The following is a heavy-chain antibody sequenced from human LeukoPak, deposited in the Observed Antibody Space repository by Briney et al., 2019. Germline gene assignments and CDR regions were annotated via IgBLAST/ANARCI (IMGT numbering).Heavy chain of an antibody. D-gene: IGHD3-16*01. CDR3: ARDRAYKSLDY. Sequence: PGVSLRLPCAVSGFTSSSSWMTCVRQDPGKGKEWVATSKPDGSEGSYVDSVKGRFTNSRDNAKNSLFLQMISLRAEDTAVYYCARDRAYKSLDYWGQGALVTVSS. V-gene: IGHV3-7*04. J-gene: IGHJ4*02. CDR1: GFTSSSSW. CDR2: SKPDGSEG.